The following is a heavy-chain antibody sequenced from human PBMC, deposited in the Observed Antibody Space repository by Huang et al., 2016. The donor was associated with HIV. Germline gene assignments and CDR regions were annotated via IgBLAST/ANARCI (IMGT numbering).Heavy chain of an antibody. V-gene: IGHV1-8*01. CDR3: TRGFGINYNHEAFDV. Sequence: QIQLAQSGAEVKKPGASVKVSCKASGYTFTNYEINWVRQASGQGLEWRGWMNPKSGNVGYTKKFQGRVAILRNSSINTSYLEVTSLTSEDTAVYYCTRGFGINYNHEAFDVWGQGTMVTVSS. CDR1: GYTFTNYE. CDR2: MNPKSGNV. D-gene: IGHD3-10*01. J-gene: IGHJ3*01.